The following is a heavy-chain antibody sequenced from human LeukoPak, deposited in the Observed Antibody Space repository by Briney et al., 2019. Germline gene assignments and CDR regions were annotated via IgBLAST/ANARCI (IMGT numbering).Heavy chain of an antibody. CDR3: AKTITAMVKCYYGMDV. CDR2: ISGSGGST. V-gene: IGHV3-23*01. D-gene: IGHD5-18*01. Sequence: GGSLRLSCAASGFTFSSYAMSWVRQAPGKGLEWVSAISGSGGSTYYADSVKGRFTISRDNSKNTLHLQMNSLRAEDTAVYYCAKTITAMVKCYYGMDVWGKGTTVTVSS. J-gene: IGHJ6*04. CDR1: GFTFSSYA.